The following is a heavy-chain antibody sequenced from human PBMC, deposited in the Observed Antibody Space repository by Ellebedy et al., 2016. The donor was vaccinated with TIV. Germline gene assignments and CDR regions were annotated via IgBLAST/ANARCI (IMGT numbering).Heavy chain of an antibody. CDR3: ASSLGRLDAFDI. J-gene: IGHJ3*02. Sequence: ASVKVSCKASGYTFTGYFMHWVRQAPGQGLEWMGWINPNSGGTNYAQNFQGWVTMTRDTSITTAYMELSSLRSEDTAVYYCASSLGRLDAFDIWGQGTMVTVSS. CDR1: GYTFTGYF. V-gene: IGHV1-2*04. CDR2: INPNSGGT.